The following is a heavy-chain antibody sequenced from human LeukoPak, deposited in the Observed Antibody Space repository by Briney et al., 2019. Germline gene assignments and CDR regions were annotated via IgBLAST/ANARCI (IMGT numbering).Heavy chain of an antibody. V-gene: IGHV4-34*01. D-gene: IGHD3-22*01. J-gene: IGHJ3*02. CDR1: GGSFSGYY. CDR3: ARGPYSYDSSGAFDI. Sequence: SETLSLTCAVYGGSFSGYYWSWIRQPPGKGLEWIGEINHSGSTNYNPSLKSRVTTSVDTSKNQFSLKLSSVTAADTAVYFCARGPYSYDSSGAFDIWGQGTMVTVSS. CDR2: INHSGST.